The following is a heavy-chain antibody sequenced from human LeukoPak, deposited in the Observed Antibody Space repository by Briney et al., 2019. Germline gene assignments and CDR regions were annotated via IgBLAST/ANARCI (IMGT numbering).Heavy chain of an antibody. J-gene: IGHJ4*02. CDR3: ARGIADPYSFDS. CDR1: GGSISSGDYY. CDR2: IYSTGST. V-gene: IGHV4-61*08. D-gene: IGHD6-13*01. Sequence: PSETLSLTCTVSGGSISSGDYYWSWIRQPPGKGLEWIGRIYSTGSTNYSPSLKSRVTMSVDKSKNQFSLNLSSVTAADTAVYYCARGIADPYSFDSWGQGILVTVSS.